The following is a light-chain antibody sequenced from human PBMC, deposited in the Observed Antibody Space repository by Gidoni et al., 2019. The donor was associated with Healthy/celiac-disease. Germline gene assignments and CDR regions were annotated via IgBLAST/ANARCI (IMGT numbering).Light chain of an antibody. V-gene: IGKV3-20*01. Sequence: VLTQSPGTLSLSPGERATLSCRASQSVSSSYLAWYQQKPGQAPRLLIYGASSRATGIPDRFSGSGSGTDFTLTISRLEPEDFAVYYCQQYGSSPRTFGQGTKVEIK. CDR2: GAS. CDR1: QSVSSSY. J-gene: IGKJ1*01. CDR3: QQYGSSPRT.